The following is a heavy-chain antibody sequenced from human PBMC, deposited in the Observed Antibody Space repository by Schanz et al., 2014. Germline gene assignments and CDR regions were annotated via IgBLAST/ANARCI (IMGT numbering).Heavy chain of an antibody. J-gene: IGHJ3*01. Sequence: DVHLMESGGGLVQPGGSLRLSCAGSGFTFSSYAMNWVRQAPGKGLEWVSVISGSGDDTYYADSVKGRFTISRDNFTNTLYLTMNSLTVEVTAVYFCATTADCGGGCPINDAFDVWGQGTMVTVSS. CDR3: ATTADCGGGCPINDAFDV. CDR2: ISGSGDDT. D-gene: IGHD2-21*01. V-gene: IGHV3-23*01. CDR1: GFTFSSYA.